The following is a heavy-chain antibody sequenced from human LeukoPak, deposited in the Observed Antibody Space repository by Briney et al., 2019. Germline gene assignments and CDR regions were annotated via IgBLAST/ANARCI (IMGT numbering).Heavy chain of an antibody. J-gene: IGHJ4*02. CDR1: GFTFRSYE. CDR2: ISSSGSAM. Sequence: GGSLRLSCAASGFTFRSYEMNSVRQAPGKGLEWVSFISSSGSAMYYADSVKGRFTISRDNAKNSLYLQMNSLRAEDTALYYCVRDGRYCSGGRCFPIWGQGTLVTVST. D-gene: IGHD2-15*01. V-gene: IGHV3-48*03. CDR3: VRDGRYCSGGRCFPI.